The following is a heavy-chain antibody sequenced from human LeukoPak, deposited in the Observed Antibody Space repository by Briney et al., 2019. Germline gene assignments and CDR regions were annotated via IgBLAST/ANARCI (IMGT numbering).Heavy chain of an antibody. CDR1: GFTFSSYW. D-gene: IGHD5-12*01. Sequence: QTGGSLRLSCAASGFTFSSYWMSWVRQAPGKGPEWVANIRQDGSDKYYVDSVKGRFTISRDNAKNSLYLQMNSLRAEDTAVYYCARAETPTNGYDSYDFWGQGTLVTVST. CDR2: IRQDGSDK. CDR3: ARAETPTNGYDSYDF. J-gene: IGHJ4*02. V-gene: IGHV3-7*01.